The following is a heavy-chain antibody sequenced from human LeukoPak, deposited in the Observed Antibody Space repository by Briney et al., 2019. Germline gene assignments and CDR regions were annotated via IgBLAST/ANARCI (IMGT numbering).Heavy chain of an antibody. CDR3: AKGHGWEASYYYYMDV. CDR1: GFTFSDAW. V-gene: IGHV3-30*02. J-gene: IGHJ6*03. Sequence: GGSLRLSCAASGFTFSDAWMSWVRQAPGKGLEWVAFTRYDGSNKYYADSVKGRFTISRDNSKNTLYLKMNSLRAEDTAVYYCAKGHGWEASYYYYMDVWGKGTTVTISS. D-gene: IGHD1-26*01. CDR2: TRYDGSNK.